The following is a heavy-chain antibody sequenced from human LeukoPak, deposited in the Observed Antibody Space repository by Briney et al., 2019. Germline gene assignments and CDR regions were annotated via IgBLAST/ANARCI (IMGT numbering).Heavy chain of an antibody. J-gene: IGHJ4*02. CDR2: IYSGGTT. CDR1: GFTVSDNY. D-gene: IGHD3-3*01. CDR3: AGGTDFWSGYSFDS. Sequence: GGSLRLSCAASGFTVSDNYMSWVRQAPGKGLEWVSIIYSGGTTDFADSVKGRFTISRDISKNTLSLQLSSLRPEDTAVYFCAGGTDFWSGYSFDSWGQGTLVIVFS. V-gene: IGHV3-53*01.